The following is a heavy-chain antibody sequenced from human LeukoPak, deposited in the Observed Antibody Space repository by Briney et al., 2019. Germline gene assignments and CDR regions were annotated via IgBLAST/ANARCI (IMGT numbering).Heavy chain of an antibody. J-gene: IGHJ4*02. Sequence: GGSLRLSCAASGFTFSTYNMNWVRQAPGKGLEWVSYISSTSSTIHYADSVKGRFTISRDNAKNSLYLQMNSLRVEDTAVFYCARDQYDTWSRRGNFDSWGQGTLVIVSS. CDR3: ARDQYDTWSRRGNFDS. D-gene: IGHD3-3*01. V-gene: IGHV3-48*01. CDR1: GFTFSTYN. CDR2: ISSTSSTI.